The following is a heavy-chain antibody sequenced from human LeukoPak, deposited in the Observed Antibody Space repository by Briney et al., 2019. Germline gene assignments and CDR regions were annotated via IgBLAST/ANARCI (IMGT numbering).Heavy chain of an antibody. Sequence: SVKVSCKASGGTFSSYTISWVRQAPGQGLEWMRRIIPILGIANYAQKFQGRVTITADKSTSTDYMELSSLRSEDTAVYYCARAQGVVVVAANYDYWGQGTLVTVSS. D-gene: IGHD2-15*01. CDR2: IIPILGIA. J-gene: IGHJ4*02. CDR3: ARAQGVVVVAANYDY. V-gene: IGHV1-69*02. CDR1: GGTFSSYT.